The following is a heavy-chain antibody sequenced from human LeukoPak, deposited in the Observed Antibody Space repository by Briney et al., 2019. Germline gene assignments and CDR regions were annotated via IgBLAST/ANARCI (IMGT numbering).Heavy chain of an antibody. CDR1: GFTFSSYS. V-gene: IGHV3-21*01. CDR3: ARDSSGSCPY. D-gene: IGHD6-13*01. CDR2: ISSSSSYT. J-gene: IGHJ4*02. Sequence: GGSLRLSCAASGFTFSSYSMNWVRQAPGKGLEWVSSISSSSSYTYYADSVKGRFTISRDNAKNSLYLQMNSLRAEDTAVYYCARDSSGSCPYWGQGTLVTVSS.